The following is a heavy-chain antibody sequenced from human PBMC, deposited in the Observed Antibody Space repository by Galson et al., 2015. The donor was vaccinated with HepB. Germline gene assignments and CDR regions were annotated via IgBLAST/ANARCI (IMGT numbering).Heavy chain of an antibody. J-gene: IGHJ4*02. CDR3: ARSLYYYDSSGYYWFDY. V-gene: IGHV5-51*03. CDR2: IYPGDSDT. Sequence: QSGAEVKKPGESLKISCKGSGYSSTSYWIGWVRQMPGKGLEWMGIIYPGDSDTRYSPSFQGQVTISADKSISTAYMELRSLRSDDTAVYYCARSLYYYDSSGYYWFDYWGQGTLVTVSS. CDR1: GYSSTSYW. D-gene: IGHD3-22*01.